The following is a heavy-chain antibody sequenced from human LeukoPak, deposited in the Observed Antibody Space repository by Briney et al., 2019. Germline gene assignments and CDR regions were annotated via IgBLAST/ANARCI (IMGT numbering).Heavy chain of an antibody. Sequence: GAPVKVSCKASGYTFTSYYIHWVRQAPGEGLEWMGLINPSGGSTSYAQKFQGRVTMTRDMSTSTVYMELSSLRSEDTAVYYCARVAAEVVGVPGAIGFGWLRRDYYYMDVWGKGATVTVSS. J-gene: IGHJ6*03. CDR1: GYTFTSYY. CDR2: INPSGGST. CDR3: ARVAAEVVGVPGAIGFGWLRRDYYYMDV. D-gene: IGHD2-2*02. V-gene: IGHV1-46*01.